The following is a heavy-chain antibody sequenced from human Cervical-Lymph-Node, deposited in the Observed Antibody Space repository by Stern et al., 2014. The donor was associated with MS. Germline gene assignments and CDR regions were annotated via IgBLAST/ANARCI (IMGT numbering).Heavy chain of an antibody. CDR2: IAHDGNKK. V-gene: IGHV3-30*05. Sequence: QLVQSGGNVVQPGRSLRLSCAASGFTFSSYGIHWVRQAPGKGLEWVAYIAHDGNKKYYADSVKGRFTISRDNLRDTLYLQMNSLRSEDTAVYYCANPRNDNWGQGTLVTVSS. CDR1: GFTFSSYG. J-gene: IGHJ4*02. CDR3: ANPRNDN.